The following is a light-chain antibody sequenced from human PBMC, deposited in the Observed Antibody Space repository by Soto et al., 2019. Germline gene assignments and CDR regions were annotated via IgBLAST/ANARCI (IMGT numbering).Light chain of an antibody. J-gene: IGKJ1*01. CDR3: QQYGSSGT. CDR2: AAS. CDR1: QSVDSN. Sequence: EIVMTPSPATLSVSPGERATLSCRASQSVDSNLAWYQQKPGQAPRLLIYAASSRATGIPDRFSGSGSGTDFTLTISRLEPEDFAVYYCQQYGSSGTFGQGTKVDI. V-gene: IGKV3-20*01.